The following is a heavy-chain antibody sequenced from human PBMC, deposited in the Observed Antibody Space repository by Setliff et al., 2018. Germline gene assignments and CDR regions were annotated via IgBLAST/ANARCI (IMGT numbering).Heavy chain of an antibody. CDR1: GGSISSHY. CDR2: LYTRGDT. J-gene: IGHJ4*02. CDR3: ARDRVVVLAGRRGFYFDY. Sequence: TLSLTCTVSGGSISSHYWTWIRQPAGKGLEWIGRLYTRGDTNYNPSLKSRVSMSLDTSKNQFSLKLSSVTAADTAVYYCARDRVVVLAGRRGFYFDYWGQGTQVTVSS. D-gene: IGHD2-15*01. V-gene: IGHV4-4*07.